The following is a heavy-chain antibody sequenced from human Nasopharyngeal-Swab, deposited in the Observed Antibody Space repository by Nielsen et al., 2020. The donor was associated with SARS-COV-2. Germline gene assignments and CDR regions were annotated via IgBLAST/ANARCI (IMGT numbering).Heavy chain of an antibody. Sequence: GGSLRLSCAASGFTFSSYWMSWVRQAPGKGLEWVANIKQDGSEKYYVDSVKGLFTISRDNAKNSLYLQMNSLRAEDTAVYYCAREALLLWFGAAFDYWGQGTLVTVSS. CDR1: GFTFSSYW. CDR3: AREALLLWFGAAFDY. D-gene: IGHD3-10*01. J-gene: IGHJ4*02. CDR2: IKQDGSEK. V-gene: IGHV3-7*04.